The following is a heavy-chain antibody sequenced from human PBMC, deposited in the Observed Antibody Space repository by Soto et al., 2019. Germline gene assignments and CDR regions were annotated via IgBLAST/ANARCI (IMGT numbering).Heavy chain of an antibody. Sequence: SETLSLTCTVSGGSISSSSYYWGWIRQPPGKGLEWIGSIYYSGSTYYNPSLKSRVTISVDTSKNQFSLKLSSVTASDTAMYYCAGGGVRGVITRTRDYYGMDVWGQGTTVTVSS. CDR2: IYYSGST. D-gene: IGHD3-10*02. V-gene: IGHV4-39*07. CDR1: GGSISSSSYY. J-gene: IGHJ6*02. CDR3: AGGGVRGVITRTRDYYGMDV.